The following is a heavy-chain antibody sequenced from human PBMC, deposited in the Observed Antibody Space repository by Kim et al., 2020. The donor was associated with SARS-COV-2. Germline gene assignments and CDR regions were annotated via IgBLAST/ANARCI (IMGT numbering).Heavy chain of an antibody. J-gene: IGHJ5*02. CDR1: GGSISSYY. Sequence: SETLSLTCTVSGGSISSYYWSWIRQPPGKGLEWIGYIYYSGSTNYNPSLKSRVTISVDTSKNQFSLKLSSVTAADTAVYYCARFTGLVPWWFDPWGQGTLVTVSS. CDR3: ARFTGLVPWWFDP. V-gene: IGHV4-59*13. D-gene: IGHD3-9*01. CDR2: IYYSGST.